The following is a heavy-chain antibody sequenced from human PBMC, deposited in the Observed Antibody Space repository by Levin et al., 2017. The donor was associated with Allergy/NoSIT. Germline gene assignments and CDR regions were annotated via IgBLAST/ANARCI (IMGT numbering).Heavy chain of an antibody. CDR1: GFTFSSYA. D-gene: IGHD6-19*01. J-gene: IGHJ4*02. Sequence: GGSLRLSCAASGFTFSSYAMSWVRQAPGKGLEWVSAISGSGCSTYYADSVKGRFTISRDNSKNTLYRQMNSLRAEDTAVYYCAKVKPSKSAGYSSGWYVGGFDYWGQGTLVTVSS. CDR2: ISGSGCST. CDR3: AKVKPSKSAGYSSGWYVGGFDY. V-gene: IGHV3-23*01.